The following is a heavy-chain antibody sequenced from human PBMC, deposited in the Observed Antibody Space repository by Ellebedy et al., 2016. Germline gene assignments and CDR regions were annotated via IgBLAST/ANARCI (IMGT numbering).Heavy chain of an antibody. D-gene: IGHD1-26*01. CDR2: INHSGST. V-gene: IGHV4-34*01. Sequence: SETLSLTCAVYGGSFSGYYWSWIRQPPGKGLEWIGEINHSGSTNYNPSLKSRVTISVYTSTNQFSLKLSSVTAADTAVNYCARGLSGIVGATHFVPPQKYYFDYWGQGTLVTVSS. J-gene: IGHJ4*02. CDR3: ARGLSGIVGATHFVPPQKYYFDY. CDR1: GGSFSGYY.